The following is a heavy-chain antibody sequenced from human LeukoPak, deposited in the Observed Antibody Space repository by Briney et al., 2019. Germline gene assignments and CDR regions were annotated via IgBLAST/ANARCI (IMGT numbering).Heavy chain of an antibody. D-gene: IGHD1-26*01. J-gene: IGHJ4*02. CDR1: GFTFSAYS. CDR2: ISGSGGST. CDR3: AKDLPRIGNFDY. Sequence: PGGSLRLSCAASGFTFSAYSMNWVRQAPGKGLEWVSFISGSGGSTYYADSVKGRFTISRDNSKNTLYLQMNSLRAEDTAVYYCAKDLPRIGNFDYWGQGTLVTVSS. V-gene: IGHV3-23*01.